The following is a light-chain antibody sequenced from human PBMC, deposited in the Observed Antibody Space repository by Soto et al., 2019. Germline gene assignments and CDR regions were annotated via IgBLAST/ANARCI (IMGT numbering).Light chain of an antibody. CDR3: CSYAGGRTYV. Sequence: QSVLTQPASVSGSPGQSITISCTGTSSDVGSYNLVSWYQYHPGKAPKLIIYEDAKRPSGVSNRFSGSKSGYTASLTISGLQAEDGADFYCCSYAGGRTYVFGTGTKLTVL. CDR2: EDA. V-gene: IGLV2-23*01. J-gene: IGLJ1*01. CDR1: SSDVGSYNL.